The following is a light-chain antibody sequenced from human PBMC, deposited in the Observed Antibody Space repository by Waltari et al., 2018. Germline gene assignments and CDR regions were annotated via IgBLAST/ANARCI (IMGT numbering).Light chain of an antibody. V-gene: IGKV1-5*01. Sequence: DILMTQSPSTLSASVGDRATITCRASQSISGWLAWYQQQPGKAPKILISDVSSLESGVPSRFSGSGSGTKFTLTISSLQPDDFATYYCQHYSSYLVTFGEGTKVEI. CDR3: QHYSSYLVT. J-gene: IGKJ4*01. CDR2: DVS. CDR1: QSISGW.